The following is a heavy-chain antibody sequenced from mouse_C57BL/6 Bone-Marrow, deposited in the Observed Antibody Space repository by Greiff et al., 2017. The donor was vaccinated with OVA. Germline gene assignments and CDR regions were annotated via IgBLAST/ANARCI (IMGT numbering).Heavy chain of an antibody. CDR3: ASSYYGNFWFAY. Sequence: VQLQQPGAELVKPGASVKLSCKASGYTFTSYWMHWVKQRPGQGLEWIGMIHPNSGSTNYNEKFKSKATLTVDKSSSTAYMQLSSLTSEDSAVYYCASSYYGNFWFAYWGQGTLVTVSA. V-gene: IGHV1-64*01. CDR2: IHPNSGST. D-gene: IGHD2-10*01. CDR1: GYTFTSYW. J-gene: IGHJ3*01.